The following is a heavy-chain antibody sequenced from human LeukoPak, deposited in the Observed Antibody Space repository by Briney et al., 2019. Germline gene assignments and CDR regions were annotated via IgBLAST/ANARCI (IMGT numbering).Heavy chain of an antibody. D-gene: IGHD6-19*01. CDR1: GYTFTSYY. CDR3: ARDWRVVAGTATNDY. Sequence: ASVKVSCKASGYTFTSYYMHWVRQAPGQGLEWMGLINPSGGSTSYAQKFQGRVTMTRDTSTSTVYMGLSTLTSEDTAVYYCARDWRVVAGTATNDYWGQGTLVTVSS. J-gene: IGHJ4*02. CDR2: INPSGGST. V-gene: IGHV1-46*01.